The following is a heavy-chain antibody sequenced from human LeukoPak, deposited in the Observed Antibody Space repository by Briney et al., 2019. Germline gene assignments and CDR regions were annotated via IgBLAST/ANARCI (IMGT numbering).Heavy chain of an antibody. D-gene: IGHD1-1*01. CDR3: ARAGGLERPIDY. J-gene: IGHJ4*02. Sequence: GGSLRLSCAASGFTFSSYEMNWVRQAPGKGLEWVSYISSSGSTIYYADSVKGRFTISRDNAKNSLYLQMNSLRAEDTAVYYCARAGGLERPIDYWGQGTLVTVSS. V-gene: IGHV3-48*03. CDR2: ISSSGSTI. CDR1: GFTFSSYE.